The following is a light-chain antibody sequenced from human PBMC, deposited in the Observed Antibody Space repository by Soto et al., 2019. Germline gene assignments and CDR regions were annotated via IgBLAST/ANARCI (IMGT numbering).Light chain of an antibody. CDR3: HQYKTYLWT. Sequence: DIQMTQSPSTLSGSVGDRVTVTCRASQTISSWLAWYQQKPGKAPKLLIYKASTLKSGVPSRFSGSGSGTEFTLTISSLQPDDFATYYCHQYKTYLWTFGLGTKVDI. J-gene: IGKJ1*01. CDR2: KAS. V-gene: IGKV1-5*03. CDR1: QTISSW.